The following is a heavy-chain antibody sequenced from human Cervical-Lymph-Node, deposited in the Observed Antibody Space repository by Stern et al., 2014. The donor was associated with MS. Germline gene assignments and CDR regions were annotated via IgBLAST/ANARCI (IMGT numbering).Heavy chain of an antibody. J-gene: IGHJ4*02. V-gene: IGHV3-53*01. Sequence: EVHLVASGGGVIQPGGSLRLSCTASGFTVRRDYMTWVRQAPGKGLEWVSLITNVGSTFYTDSVKGRFTISRDDSKNTVYLHMTSLRAEDTAMYYCARDTSSPERSDWWGQGTLVTVSS. CDR2: ITNVGST. D-gene: IGHD1-1*01. CDR1: GFTVRRDY. CDR3: ARDTSSPERSDW.